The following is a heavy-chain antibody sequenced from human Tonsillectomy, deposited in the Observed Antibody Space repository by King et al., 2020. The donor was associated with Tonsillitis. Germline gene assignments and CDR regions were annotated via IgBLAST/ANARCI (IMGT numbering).Heavy chain of an antibody. J-gene: IGHJ4*02. CDR3: ARVEAVATKYFFDF. V-gene: IGHV3-30*01. Sequence: VQLVESGGGVVQPGRSLRLSCAASGFTFSNYSMHWVRQAPGKGLEWVSVISYNGSKKYYADSVKGRFTISRDNPKNTLYLQMNSLRAEDTAVYYCARVEAVATKYFFDFWGQGTLVTVSS. CDR1: GFTFSNYS. CDR2: ISYNGSKK. D-gene: IGHD6-19*01.